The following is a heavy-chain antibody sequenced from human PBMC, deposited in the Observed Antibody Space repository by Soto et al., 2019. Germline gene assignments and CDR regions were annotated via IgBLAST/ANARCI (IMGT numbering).Heavy chain of an antibody. CDR3: ARDPGPYYYMDV. J-gene: IGHJ6*03. Sequence: SQTQSLTYTVSGGSISSGGYYWSWIRQHPGKGLEWIGYIYYSGSTYYNPSLKSRVTISVDTSKNQFSLKLSSVTAADTAVYHCARDPGPYYYMDVWGKGTTVTVSS. CDR2: IYYSGST. V-gene: IGHV4-31*03. CDR1: GGSISSGGYY.